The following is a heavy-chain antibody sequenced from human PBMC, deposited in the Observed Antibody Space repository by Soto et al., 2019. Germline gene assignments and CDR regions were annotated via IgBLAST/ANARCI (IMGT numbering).Heavy chain of an antibody. V-gene: IGHV3-33*01. J-gene: IGHJ6*02. CDR1: GFTFRSYG. CDR3: AGDYPYGMYV. Sequence: GSLRLSCAGSGFTFRSYGMHWVRQAPGKGLEWVAGIGFDGSDKYYADSVKGRFTMSRDNSKNTLYLQMNSLRAEDTAVYYCAGDYPYGMYVWGQGTTVTVSS. CDR2: IGFDGSDK.